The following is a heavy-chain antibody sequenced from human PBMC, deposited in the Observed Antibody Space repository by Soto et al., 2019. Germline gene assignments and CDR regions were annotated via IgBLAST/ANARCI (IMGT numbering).Heavy chain of an antibody. J-gene: IGHJ4*02. V-gene: IGHV3-30*14. CDR2: ISYDGNNK. CDR3: ARVTSSGYYYGLFDY. D-gene: IGHD3-22*01. CDR1: GFTYSTYT. Sequence: GGSLRLSWAASGFTYSTYTMHWVRQAPGKGLEWVAVISYDGNNKFYADSVKGRFTISRDSTKQTLYLQMNSLRAEDTAVYYCARVTSSGYYYGLFDYWGQGTLVTVSS.